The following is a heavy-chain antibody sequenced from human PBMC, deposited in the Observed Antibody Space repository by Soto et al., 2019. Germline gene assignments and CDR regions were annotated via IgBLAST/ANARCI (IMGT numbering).Heavy chain of an antibody. CDR2: IYPGDSDT. CDR3: AFSEASPRHYLDYWMDV. J-gene: IGHJ6*04. V-gene: IGHV5-51*01. D-gene: IGHD1-26*01. CDR1: GYSFTSYW. Sequence: GESLKISCKGSGYSFTSYWIGWVRQMPGKGLEWMGIIYPGDSDTRYSPSFQGQVTISADKSISTAYLQWSSLKASDTAMYSCAFSEASPRHYLDYWMDVWGEAATVTVSS.